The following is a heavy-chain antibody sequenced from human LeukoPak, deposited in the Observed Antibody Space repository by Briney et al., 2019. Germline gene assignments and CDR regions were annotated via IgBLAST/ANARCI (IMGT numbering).Heavy chain of an antibody. Sequence: PSETLSLTCTVSGVSINSGNSHWTWIRQPPGKGLEWLGSVYDSWNNYYNPSLESRITMSVDTSKNQYSLELSSVIAADTAVYYCASYFVGNGGRGYWGQGALVTVSS. CDR1: GVSINSGNSH. J-gene: IGHJ4*02. V-gene: IGHV4-30-4*01. D-gene: IGHD3-10*02. CDR2: VYDSWNN. CDR3: ASYFVGNGGRGY.